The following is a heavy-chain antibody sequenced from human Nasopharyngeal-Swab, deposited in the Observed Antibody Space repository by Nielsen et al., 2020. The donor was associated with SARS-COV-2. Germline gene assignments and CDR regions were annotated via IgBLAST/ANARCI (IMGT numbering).Heavy chain of an antibody. V-gene: IGHV1-69*01. D-gene: IGHD6-13*01. CDR2: IIPIFGTA. Sequence: WVQQAPGQGLEWMGGIIPIFGTANYAQKFQGRVTITADESTSTAYMELSSLRSEDTAVYYCARGEGPLGYFDYWGQGTLVTVSS. J-gene: IGHJ4*02. CDR3: ARGEGPLGYFDY.